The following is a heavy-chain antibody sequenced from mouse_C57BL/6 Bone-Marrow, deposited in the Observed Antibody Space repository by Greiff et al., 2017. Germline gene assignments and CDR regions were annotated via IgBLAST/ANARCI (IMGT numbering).Heavy chain of an antibody. J-gene: IGHJ4*01. V-gene: IGHV14-4*01. CDR2: IDPENGDT. CDR1: GFNIKDDY. CDR3: TTDYGSSPIGYAMDY. Sequence: VQLQQSGAELVRPGASVKLSCTASGFNIKDDYMHWVKQRPEQGLEWIGWIDPENGDTEYASKFQGKATITADTSSNTAYLQLSSLTSEDTAVYYCTTDYGSSPIGYAMDYWGQGTSVTVSS. D-gene: IGHD1-1*01.